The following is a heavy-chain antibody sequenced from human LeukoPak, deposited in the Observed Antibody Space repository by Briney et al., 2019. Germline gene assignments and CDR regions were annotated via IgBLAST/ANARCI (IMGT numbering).Heavy chain of an antibody. V-gene: IGHV3-48*03. CDR3: AKDGIGVVNY. Sequence: GGSLRLSCAASGFTFSSYEMNWVRQAPGKGLEWVSYISSSGSTIYYADSVKGRFTISRDNSKNTLYLQMNSLRAEDTAVYYCAKDGIGVVNYWGQGTLVTVSS. D-gene: IGHD3-3*01. CDR1: GFTFSSYE. J-gene: IGHJ4*02. CDR2: ISSSGSTI.